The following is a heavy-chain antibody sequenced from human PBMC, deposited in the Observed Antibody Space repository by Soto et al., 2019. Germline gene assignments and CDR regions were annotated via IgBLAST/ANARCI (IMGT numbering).Heavy chain of an antibody. V-gene: IGHV1-24*01. Sequence: ASVKVSCKVSGYTLTELSMHWVRQAPGKGLEWMGGFDPEDGETIYAQKFQGRVTMTEDTSTDTAYMELSSLRSEDTAVYYCAVGNRITIFGVVAHFDYWGQGTLVTVSS. D-gene: IGHD3-3*01. CDR3: AVGNRITIFGVVAHFDY. CDR2: FDPEDGET. J-gene: IGHJ4*02. CDR1: GYTLTELS.